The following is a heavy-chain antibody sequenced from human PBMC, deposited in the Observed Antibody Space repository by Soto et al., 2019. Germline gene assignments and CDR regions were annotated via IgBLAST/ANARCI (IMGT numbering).Heavy chain of an antibody. CDR2: ITTSSHYI. Sequence: EVQLVESGGGLVKPGGSLRLSCAASGFTFSSYSMNWVRQAPGKGLEWVSSITTSSHYIYYADSVKGRFTISRDNAKNSLYLQMNSLRAEDTAVYYCARDDEPRPYFYGMDVWGQGTTVTVSS. D-gene: IGHD6-6*01. J-gene: IGHJ6*02. V-gene: IGHV3-21*01. CDR3: ARDDEPRPYFYGMDV. CDR1: GFTFSSYS.